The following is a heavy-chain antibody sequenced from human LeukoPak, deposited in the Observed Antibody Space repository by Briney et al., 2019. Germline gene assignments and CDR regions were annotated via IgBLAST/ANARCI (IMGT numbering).Heavy chain of an antibody. V-gene: IGHV3-9*01. CDR3: AKDMLPCSSGWCDY. J-gene: IGHJ4*02. CDR1: GFTFDDYA. Sequence: GGSLRLSCAASGFTFDDYAMHWVRQAPGKGLEWVSGISWNSGSIGYADSVKGRFTISRDNAKNSLYLQMNSLRAEDTALYYCAKDMLPCSSGWCDYWGQGTLVTVSS. D-gene: IGHD6-19*01. CDR2: ISWNSGSI.